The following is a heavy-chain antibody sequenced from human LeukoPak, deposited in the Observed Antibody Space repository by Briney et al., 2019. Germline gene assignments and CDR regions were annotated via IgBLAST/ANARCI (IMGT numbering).Heavy chain of an antibody. D-gene: IGHD6-19*01. V-gene: IGHV4-30-2*01. CDR3: ARTTYNSGWQFDY. CDR1: GGSISSGGYS. J-gene: IGHJ4*02. Sequence: SQTLSLTCAVSGGSISSGGYSWSWIRQPPGKGLEWIGYIYHSGSTYYNPSLKSRVTISVDRSKNQFSLKLNSVTAADTAVYYCARTTYNSGWQFDYWGQGTLVTVSS. CDR2: IYHSGST.